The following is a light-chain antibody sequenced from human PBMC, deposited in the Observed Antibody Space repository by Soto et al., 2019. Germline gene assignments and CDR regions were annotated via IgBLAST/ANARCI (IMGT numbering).Light chain of an antibody. CDR1: QSVSFY. J-gene: IGKJ1*01. CDR2: DAS. Sequence: EIVLTQSPGSLSLSPWERATLSCRASQSVSFYLAWYQQKPGQAPRLLISDASSRATDVPDRFSGSGSGTDFSLTISSLQPEDFAVYYCQQYNNWPRTFGQGTKVDIK. V-gene: IGKV3D-15*01. CDR3: QQYNNWPRT.